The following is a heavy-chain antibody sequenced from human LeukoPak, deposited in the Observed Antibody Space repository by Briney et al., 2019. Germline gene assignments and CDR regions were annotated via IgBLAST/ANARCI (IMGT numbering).Heavy chain of an antibody. CDR3: VRDDDRPDNGLDY. Sequence: GGSLRLSCAASGFTFSSYAVSWVRQAPGKGLEWVSAICGSGGSTYYADSVKGRFTISRDNSKNTLYLQMNSLRAEDTAVYYCVRDDDRPDNGLDYWGQGTLVTVSS. V-gene: IGHV3-23*01. J-gene: IGHJ4*02. CDR1: GFTFSSYA. CDR2: ICGSGGST. D-gene: IGHD3-22*01.